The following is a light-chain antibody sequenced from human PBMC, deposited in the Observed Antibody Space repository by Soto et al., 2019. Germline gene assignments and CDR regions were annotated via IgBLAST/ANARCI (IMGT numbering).Light chain of an antibody. CDR1: SSDFGGYNY. V-gene: IGLV2-11*01. CDR3: CSSAGTYTSV. CDR2: DVS. J-gene: IGLJ3*02. Sequence: QSALTQPRSVSGSPGQSVTISCTGTSSDFGGYNYVSWYQQHPGKAPKLIIYDVSKRPSGVPDRFSGSKSGNTASLTISGLQAEDEADYYCCSSAGTYTSVFGGGTKLTVL.